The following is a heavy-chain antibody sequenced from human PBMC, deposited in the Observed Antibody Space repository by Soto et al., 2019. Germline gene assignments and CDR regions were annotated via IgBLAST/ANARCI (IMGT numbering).Heavy chain of an antibody. J-gene: IGHJ5*02. V-gene: IGHV1-2*04. CDR3: ARDLRHCSSTSCYNWFDP. Sequence: GASVKVSCKASGYTFTGYYMHWVRQAPGQGLEWMGWINPNSGGTNYAQKFQGWVTMTRDTSISTAYMELSRLRSDDTAVYYCARDLRHCSSTSCYNWFDPWGQGTLVTVSS. CDR1: GYTFTGYY. D-gene: IGHD2-2*01. CDR2: INPNSGGT.